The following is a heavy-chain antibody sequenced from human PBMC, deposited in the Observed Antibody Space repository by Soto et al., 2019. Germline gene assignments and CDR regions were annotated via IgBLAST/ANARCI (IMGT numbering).Heavy chain of an antibody. Sequence: EVQLVESGGGLVQPGGPRELSLAGPGFIFSNNWMHWFGQAPGKGLEWVSRIDHDGPTDYADSVRGRFTISRDNAESTLYLQMNSLRPEDTAVYYCVRDSHGDYWGQGTLVTVSS. CDR3: VRDSHGDY. CDR2: IDHDGPT. V-gene: IGHV3-74*01. J-gene: IGHJ4*02. CDR1: GFIFSNNW.